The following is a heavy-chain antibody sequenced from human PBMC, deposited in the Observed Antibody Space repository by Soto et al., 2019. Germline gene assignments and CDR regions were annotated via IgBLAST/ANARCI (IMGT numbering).Heavy chain of an antibody. CDR3: SRLGKDGMDV. D-gene: IGHD7-27*01. CDR2: IWHDGSKE. CDR1: GFRENG. V-gene: IGHV3-33*03. Sequence: GGALRLPCAASGFRENGMHRVRQAPGKGLEWVALIWHDGSKEHYADSVKGRFTISRDNAKNTLYLQMNSLRAEDTAVYYCSRLGKDGMDVWGQGTTVTVSS. J-gene: IGHJ6*02.